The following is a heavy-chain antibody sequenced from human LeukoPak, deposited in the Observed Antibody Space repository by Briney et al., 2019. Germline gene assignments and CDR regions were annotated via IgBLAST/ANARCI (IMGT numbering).Heavy chain of an antibody. Sequence: GGSLRLSCAASGFTFSSYSMNWVRQAPGKGLEWVSSISSSSSYIYYADSVKGRFTISRDNAKNSLYLQMNSLRAEDTAVYYCARWGDSSTYAPYWGQGTLVTVSS. CDR1: GFTFSSYS. CDR2: ISSSSSYI. CDR3: ARWGDSSTYAPY. V-gene: IGHV3-21*01. D-gene: IGHD6-19*01. J-gene: IGHJ4*02.